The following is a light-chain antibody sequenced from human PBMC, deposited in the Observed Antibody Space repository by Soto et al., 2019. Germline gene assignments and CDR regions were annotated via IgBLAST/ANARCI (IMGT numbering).Light chain of an antibody. Sequence: QSVLTQPPSASGSPGQSVTISCTGTNSDVGGYNYVSWYQQHPGKAPKLMICEVSKRPSGVPDRFSGSKSGNTASLTVSGLQAEDEADYYCSSYAGSKNFAVFGGGTKLTVL. V-gene: IGLV2-8*01. CDR2: EVS. CDR1: NSDVGGYNY. CDR3: SSYAGSKNFAV. J-gene: IGLJ2*01.